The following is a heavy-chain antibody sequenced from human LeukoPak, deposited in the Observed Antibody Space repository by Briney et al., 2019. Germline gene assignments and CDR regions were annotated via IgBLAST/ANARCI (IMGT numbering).Heavy chain of an antibody. CDR2: INHSGST. CDR3: ARGTGTYYYDSSGYTTPDYFDY. V-gene: IGHV4-34*01. D-gene: IGHD3-22*01. J-gene: IGHJ4*02. CDR1: GGPFSGYY. Sequence: SETLSLTCAVYGGPFSGYYWSWIRQPPGKGLEWIGEINHSGSTNYNPSLKSRVTISVDTSKNQFSLKLSSVTAADTAVYYCARGTGTYYYDSSGYTTPDYFDYWGQGTLVTVSS.